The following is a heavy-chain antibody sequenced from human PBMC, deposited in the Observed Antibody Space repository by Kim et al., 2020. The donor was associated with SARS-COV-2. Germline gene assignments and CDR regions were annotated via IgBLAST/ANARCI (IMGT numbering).Heavy chain of an antibody. CDR1: GGSISSSSYY. CDR3: ARAKPQQWPIPNWFVP. J-gene: IGHJ5*02. Sequence: SETLSLTCTVSGGSISSSSYYWGWIRQPPGKGLEWIGSIYYSGSTYYNPSLKSRVTISVDTSKNQFSLKLSSVTAADTAVYYCARAKPQQWPIPNWFVPWGQGTLVTVSS. D-gene: IGHD6-19*01. V-gene: IGHV4-39*07. CDR2: IYYSGST.